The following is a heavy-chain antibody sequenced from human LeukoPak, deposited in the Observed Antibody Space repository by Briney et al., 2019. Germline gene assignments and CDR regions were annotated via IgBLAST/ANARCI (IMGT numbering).Heavy chain of an antibody. CDR1: GGSISSSSYY. CDR3: ARGVWYGSGSYRPYYYYYYMDV. CDR2: IYYSGST. J-gene: IGHJ6*03. V-gene: IGHV4-39*07. Sequence: SETLSLTCTVSGGSISSSSYYWGWIRQPPGKGLEWIGSIYYSGSTYYNPSLKSRVTISVDTSKNQFSLKLSSVTAADTAVYYCARGVWYGSGSYRPYYYYYYMDVWGKGTTVTVSS. D-gene: IGHD3-16*02.